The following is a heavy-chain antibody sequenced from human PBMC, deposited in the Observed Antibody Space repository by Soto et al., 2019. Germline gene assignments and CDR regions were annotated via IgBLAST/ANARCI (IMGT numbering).Heavy chain of an antibody. CDR1: GFTFSGSA. Sequence: VQLVESGGGLVQPGGSLKLSCAASGFTFSGSAMHWVRQASGKGLEWVGRIRSKANSYATAYAASVKGRFTISRDDSKNTAYLQMNSLKTEDTAVYYCTSPDPGYSSSWIQYYGMDVWGQGTTVTVSS. CDR3: TSPDPGYSSSWIQYYGMDV. J-gene: IGHJ6*02. CDR2: IRSKANSYAT. V-gene: IGHV3-73*02. D-gene: IGHD6-13*01.